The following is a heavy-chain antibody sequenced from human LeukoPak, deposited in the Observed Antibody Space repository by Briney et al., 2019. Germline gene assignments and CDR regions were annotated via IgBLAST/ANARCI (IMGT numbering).Heavy chain of an antibody. Sequence: GGSLRLSCAASGFTVSSNYMSWVRRAPGKGLEWVANIKGDGSEKYYVDSVKGRFTISRDNAKNSLYLQMNSLRAEDTAVYYCVREARSRSGMDAWGQGTTVTVSS. V-gene: IGHV3-7*01. CDR1: GFTVSSNY. CDR2: IKGDGSEK. J-gene: IGHJ6*02. CDR3: VREARSRSGMDA.